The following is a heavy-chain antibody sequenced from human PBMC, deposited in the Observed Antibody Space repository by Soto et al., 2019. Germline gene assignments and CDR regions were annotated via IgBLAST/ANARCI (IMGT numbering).Heavy chain of an antibody. CDR3: ARNMDYYYGRGSGNGHGV. CDR2: INPKFGDT. Sequence: QVRLVQSGAEVKEPGDSVRVSCEASGYTFTAYHRHWVRPAPGQGLEWMGWINPKFGDTGYAQDFQGRVSMTSDMSIRTVYMELSRLTSDDTAIYYCARNMDYYYGRGSGNGHGVWGQGTTVTVFS. D-gene: IGHD3-10*02. CDR1: GYTFTAYH. J-gene: IGHJ6*02. V-gene: IGHV1-2*02.